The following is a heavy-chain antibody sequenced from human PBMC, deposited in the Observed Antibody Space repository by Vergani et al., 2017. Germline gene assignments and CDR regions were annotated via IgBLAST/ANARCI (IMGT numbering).Heavy chain of an antibody. CDR1: GYTFTGYY. D-gene: IGHD5-12*01. J-gene: IGHJ4*02. Sequence: QVQLVQSGAEVKKPGASVKVSCKASGYTFTGYYMHWVRQAPGQGLEWMGWINPNSGGPNYAQKFQGRVTMTRDTSLSTAYMELSRLRSDDTAVYYCARIPRKWREWEVDYWGQGTLVTVSS. V-gene: IGHV1-2*02. CDR2: INPNSGGP. CDR3: ARIPRKWREWEVDY.